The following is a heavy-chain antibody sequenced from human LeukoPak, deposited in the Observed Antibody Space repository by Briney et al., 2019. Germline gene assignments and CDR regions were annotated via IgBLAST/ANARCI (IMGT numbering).Heavy chain of an antibody. CDR1: GFTFSSYG. CDR2: IAYDGSNK. D-gene: IGHD2-15*01. J-gene: IGHJ4*02. Sequence: GGSLRLSCAASGFTFSSYGMHWVRQAPGKGLEWVAVIAYDGSNKYYADSVKRRFTISRDNSKNTLYLQMNSLRAEDTAVYYCAKAAGGYCSGGSCYEVGWGQGTLVTVSS. V-gene: IGHV3-30*18. CDR3: AKAAGGYCSGGSCYEVG.